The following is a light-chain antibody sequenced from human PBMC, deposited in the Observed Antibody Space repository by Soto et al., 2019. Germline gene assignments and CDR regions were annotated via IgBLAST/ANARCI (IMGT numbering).Light chain of an antibody. V-gene: IGKV1-33*01. CDR1: QDISNY. J-gene: IGKJ3*01. Sequence: DIQMTQSPSSLSASVGDRVTITCQASQDISNYLNWYQQKPGKAPKLLIYDASNLETGVPSRFSGSGSGTDFTFTISSLQTEDMATYYCQQYDNTFLTFGPVTKVDIK. CDR2: DAS. CDR3: QQYDNTFLT.